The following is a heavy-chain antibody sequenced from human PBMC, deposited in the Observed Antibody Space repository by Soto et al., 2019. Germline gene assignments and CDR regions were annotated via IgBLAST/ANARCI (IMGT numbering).Heavy chain of an antibody. D-gene: IGHD4-17*01. CDR2: IIPISEIT. J-gene: IGHJ6*02. V-gene: IGHV1-69*17. CDR3: ERGDYGDYHAYYYGMAV. CDR1: GGSFNNDA. Sequence: VQLVQSGGEVKKPGSSVKVSCKASGGSFNNDAITRVRQAPGQGLEWLGGIIPISEITEYAQKFQGRVILTADKSTGTSYMEMSSLRVEDTSLYYCERGDYGDYHAYYYGMAVWGQGTTVTVSS.